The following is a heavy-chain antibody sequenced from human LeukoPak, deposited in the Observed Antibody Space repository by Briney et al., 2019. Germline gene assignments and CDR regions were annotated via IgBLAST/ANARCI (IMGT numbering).Heavy chain of an antibody. CDR2: INAGNGNT. D-gene: IGHD2-15*01. CDR1: GYTFTSYA. Sequence: GASVKVSCKASGYTFTSYAMHWVRQAPGQRLEWMGWINAGNGNTKYSQKFQGRVTITRDTSASTAYMELSSLRSEDTAVYYCARDMARRGRGLLLWPPTCQLGYWGQGTLVTVSS. CDR3: ARDMARRGRGLLLWPPTCQLGY. J-gene: IGHJ4*02. V-gene: IGHV1-3*01.